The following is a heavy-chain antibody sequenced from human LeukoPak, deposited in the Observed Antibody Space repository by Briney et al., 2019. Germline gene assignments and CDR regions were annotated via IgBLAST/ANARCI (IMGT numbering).Heavy chain of an antibody. CDR1: GGSFSGYY. Sequence: AETLSLICTVYGGSFSGYYWSWIRQPPGKGLEWIGEMNHSGSTNYNPSLKSRVTISVDTSKNQFSLQMNSVTPEDTAVYYCARDSDQPSYYYDSSGQNWFDPWGQGTLVTVSS. D-gene: IGHD3-22*01. CDR3: ARDSDQPSYYYDSSGQNWFDP. V-gene: IGHV4-34*01. J-gene: IGHJ5*02. CDR2: MNHSGST.